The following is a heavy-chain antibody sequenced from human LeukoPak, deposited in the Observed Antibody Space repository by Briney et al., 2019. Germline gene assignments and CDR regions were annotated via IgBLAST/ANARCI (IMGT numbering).Heavy chain of an antibody. CDR2: IYSGTT. V-gene: IGHV3-53*01. D-gene: IGHD4/OR15-4a*01. J-gene: IGHJ4*02. Sequence: PGGSLRLSCAASGFTLSSYAMSWVRQAPGKGLEWVSFIYSGTTHYSDSVKGRFTISRDNSKNTLYLQMNSLRAEDTAVYYCARRAGAYSHPYDYWGQGTLVTVSS. CDR1: GFTLSSYA. CDR3: ARRAGAYSHPYDY.